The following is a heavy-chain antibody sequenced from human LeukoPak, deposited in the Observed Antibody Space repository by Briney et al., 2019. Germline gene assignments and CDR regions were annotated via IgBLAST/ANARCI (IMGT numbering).Heavy chain of an antibody. CDR2: ISTSGLST. Sequence: SGGSLRLSCAASGFTFSIYAMNWVRQAPGKGLEWVSSISTSGLSTYYADSVKGRFTISRDNSKNTLYLQMRSLRVEDTALYYCAKDAYGSGSYDAFDIWGQGTMVTVSS. CDR1: GFTFSIYA. V-gene: IGHV3-23*01. J-gene: IGHJ3*02. CDR3: AKDAYGSGSYDAFDI. D-gene: IGHD3-10*01.